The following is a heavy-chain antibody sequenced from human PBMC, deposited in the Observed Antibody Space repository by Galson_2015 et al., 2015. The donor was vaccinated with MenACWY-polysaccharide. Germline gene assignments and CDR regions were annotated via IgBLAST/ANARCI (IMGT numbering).Heavy chain of an antibody. Sequence: SVKVSCKASGYTFSAHSMHWVRQAPGQRPEWMGWIVAGNGNTKYSQIFQGRVPFSRDTSATTAYMELSRLTSEDSAVYYCATQVNWGALDYWGQGTLVTVSS. V-gene: IGHV1-3*01. CDR3: ATQVNWGALDY. CDR1: GYTFSAHS. J-gene: IGHJ4*02. CDR2: IVAGNGNT. D-gene: IGHD7-27*01.